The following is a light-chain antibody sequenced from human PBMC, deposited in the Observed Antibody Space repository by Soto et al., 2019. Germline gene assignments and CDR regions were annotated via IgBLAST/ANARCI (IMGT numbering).Light chain of an antibody. CDR1: SSNIGSNT. J-gene: IGLJ2*01. V-gene: IGLV1-44*01. CDR3: GAWYDSLNGYVV. Sequence: QSVLTQPPSASGTPGQRVTISCSGSSSNIGSNTVNWYQQLPGTAPKLLIYSNNQRPSGVPDRFSGSKTGTSASLPISGLLSADEAAYYCGAWYDSLNGYVVFGGGTKLTVL. CDR2: SNN.